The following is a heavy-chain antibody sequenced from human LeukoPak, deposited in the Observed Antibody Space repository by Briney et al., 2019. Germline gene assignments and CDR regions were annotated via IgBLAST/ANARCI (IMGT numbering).Heavy chain of an antibody. V-gene: IGHV1-69*01. J-gene: IGHJ4*02. D-gene: IGHD3-16*01. CDR3: ARVFGPTHDYPDY. CDR1: GGTFSSYA. Sequence: ASVKVSCKASGGTFSSYAISWVRQAPGQGLEWMGGIIPIFGTANYAQKFQGRVTITADESTSTAYMELRSLRSDDTAVYYCARVFGPTHDYPDYWGQGTLVTVSS. CDR2: IIPIFGTA.